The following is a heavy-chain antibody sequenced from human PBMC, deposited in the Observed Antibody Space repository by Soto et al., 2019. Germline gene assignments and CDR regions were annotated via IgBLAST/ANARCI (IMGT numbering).Heavy chain of an antibody. CDR3: ARVRQGCSANNCYFDP. J-gene: IGHJ5*01. CDR2: VHISGHS. D-gene: IGHD1-1*01. Sequence: SETLSLTCTLSCGSVRAPDWWNWVRQSPGKGLEWIAEVHISGHSNYNPSLRSRVSVSIDSSKNQFYLNLNSVTAADTAIYYCARVRQGCSANNCYFDPWGQGTQVTVSS. V-gene: IGHV4-4*02. CDR1: CGSVRAPDW.